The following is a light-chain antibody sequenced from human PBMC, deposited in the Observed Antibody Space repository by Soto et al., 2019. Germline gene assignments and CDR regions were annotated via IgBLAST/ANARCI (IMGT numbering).Light chain of an antibody. CDR3: QQRSNWPPIT. V-gene: IGKV3-11*01. CDR1: QSISVY. Sequence: EIVMTQSPGTLSLSPGERATLSCRASQSISVYLAWYQQKPGQAPRLLIYDGSNRATGIPARFSGSGSGTDFTLTISSLEPEDFAVYYCQQRSNWPPITFGQGTRLEIK. J-gene: IGKJ5*01. CDR2: DGS.